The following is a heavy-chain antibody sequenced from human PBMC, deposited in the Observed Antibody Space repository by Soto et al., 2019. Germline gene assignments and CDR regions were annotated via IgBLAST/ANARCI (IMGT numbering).Heavy chain of an antibody. D-gene: IGHD2-8*02. Sequence: QVQLVQSGAEVKKPGASVKVSCRASGYTFTNYYIHWVRQAPGQGLEWMGIINPSGGSTTYGQKFQDRVTLTRDTSTSTVNMELSSLRSEDTAVYFCARGGGTAGYMDVWGTGTTVTVAS. J-gene: IGHJ6*03. CDR1: GYTFTNYY. CDR2: INPSGGST. CDR3: ARGGGTAGYMDV. V-gene: IGHV1-46*03.